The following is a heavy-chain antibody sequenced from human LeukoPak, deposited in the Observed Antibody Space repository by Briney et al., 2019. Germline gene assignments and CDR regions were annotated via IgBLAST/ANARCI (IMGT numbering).Heavy chain of an antibody. CDR1: GGSFSGYH. CDR3: ARSLRPYCSSTSCARGGFDY. J-gene: IGHJ4*02. Sequence: SETLSLTCAVYGGSFSGYHWSWIRKPPGKGLEWIGEINHSGSTNYNPSLKSRVTISVDTSKNQFSLKLSSVTAADTAVYYCARSLRPYCSSTSCARGGFDYWGQGTLVTVSS. CDR2: INHSGST. V-gene: IGHV4-34*01. D-gene: IGHD2-2*01.